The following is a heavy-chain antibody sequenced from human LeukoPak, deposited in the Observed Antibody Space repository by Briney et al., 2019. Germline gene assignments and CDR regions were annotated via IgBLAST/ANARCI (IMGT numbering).Heavy chain of an antibody. CDR3: ARDSSGWRKFDY. Sequence: SVKVSCKASGGTFSNYAISWVRQAPGQGLEWMGGIIPIFATAKYVQKFQGRVKITADESTSTAYVELSSLRSEDTAVYYCARDSSGWRKFDYWGQGTLVTVSS. CDR2: IIPIFATA. J-gene: IGHJ4*02. V-gene: IGHV1-69*13. CDR1: GGTFSNYA. D-gene: IGHD6-19*01.